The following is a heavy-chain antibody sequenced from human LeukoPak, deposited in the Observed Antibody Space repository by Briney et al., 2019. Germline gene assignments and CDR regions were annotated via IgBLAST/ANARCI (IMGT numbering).Heavy chain of an antibody. V-gene: IGHV3-23*01. CDR3: ANAYGDYVFYFDY. J-gene: IGHJ4*02. D-gene: IGHD4-17*01. CDR1: GFTFSSYA. Sequence: PGGSLRLSCAASGFTFSSYAMSWVRQAPGKGLEWVSAISGSGGSTYYADSVKGRFTISRDNSKNTLYLQMNSLRAEDTAVYYCANAYGDYVFYFDYWGQGTLVTVSS. CDR2: ISGSGGST.